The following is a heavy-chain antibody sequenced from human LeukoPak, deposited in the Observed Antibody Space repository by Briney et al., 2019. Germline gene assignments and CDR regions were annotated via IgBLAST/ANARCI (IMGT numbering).Heavy chain of an antibody. D-gene: IGHD3-10*01. V-gene: IGHV4-4*02. CDR2: IYHSGST. J-gene: IGHJ4*02. Sequence: SGTLSLTCAVAGGSISSSNWWRWVRQPPGKGLEWIGEIYHSGSTNYNPSLKSRVTISVDKSKNQFSLKLSSVTAADTAVYYCARDLHYGSGSYSFDYWGQGTLVTVSS. CDR3: ARDLHYGSGSYSFDY. CDR1: GGSISSSNW.